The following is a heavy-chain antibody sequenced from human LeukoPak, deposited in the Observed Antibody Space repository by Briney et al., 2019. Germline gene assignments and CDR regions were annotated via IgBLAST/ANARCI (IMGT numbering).Heavy chain of an antibody. D-gene: IGHD6-19*01. Sequence: SETLSLTCTVSGGSISSYYWSWIRQPAGKGLEWIGGIYSSGITNYNPSLKSRVTMSVDTSKNQFSLNLSSVTAADTAMYYCARGSQWLVQDWGRGTLVTVSS. CDR1: GGSISSYY. V-gene: IGHV4-4*07. CDR2: IYSSGIT. CDR3: ARGSQWLVQD. J-gene: IGHJ4*02.